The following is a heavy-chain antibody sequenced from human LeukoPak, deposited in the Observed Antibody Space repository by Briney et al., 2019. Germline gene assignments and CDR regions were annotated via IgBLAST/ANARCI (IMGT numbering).Heavy chain of an antibody. J-gene: IGHJ4*02. CDR3: ARSSSWDLDY. CDR2: INPNSGGT. CDR1: GYTFTGYY. D-gene: IGHD6-13*01. V-gene: IGHV1-2*02. Sequence: ASVKVSCKASGYTFTGYYIHWVRQVPGQGLVWMGWINPNSGGTNYAQKFQGRVTMTRDTSISTAYMELGRLRSDDTAVYYCARSSSWDLDYWGQGTLVTVSS.